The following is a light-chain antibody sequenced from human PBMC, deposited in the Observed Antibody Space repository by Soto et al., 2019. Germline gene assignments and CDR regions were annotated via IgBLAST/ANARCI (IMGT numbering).Light chain of an antibody. J-gene: IGKJ4*01. Sequence: EVVMRQSPATLSGSPGEVATLSVRASQGIGDTLAWYQQKPGQTPRLLIYDTSTRATGVPTRFSGSRSGAEFTLTINSLQSEGFAVYYCQPYNNWPLTFGGGTKVDIK. CDR3: QPYNNWPLT. CDR2: DTS. V-gene: IGKV3-15*01. CDR1: QGIGDT.